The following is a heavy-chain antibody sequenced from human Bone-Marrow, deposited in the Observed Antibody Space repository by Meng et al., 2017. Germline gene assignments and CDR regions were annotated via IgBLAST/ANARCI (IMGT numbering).Heavy chain of an antibody. CDR1: GYTFTSYY. Sequence: FSCKASGYTFTSYYMHWVRQAPGQGLEWMGIINPSGGSTSYAQKFQGRVTMTRDTSTSTVYMELSSLRSEDTAVYYCARGGDYGDSRVVNWFDPWGQGTLVTVSS. D-gene: IGHD4-17*01. J-gene: IGHJ5*02. CDR2: INPSGGST. V-gene: IGHV1-46*01. CDR3: ARGGDYGDSRVVNWFDP.